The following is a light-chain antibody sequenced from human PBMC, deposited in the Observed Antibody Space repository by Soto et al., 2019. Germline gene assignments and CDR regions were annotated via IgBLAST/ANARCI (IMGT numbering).Light chain of an antibody. J-gene: IGLJ1*01. Sequence: LTQPASVSGSPGQSITISCTGTSSDVGGYNSVSWYQQHPGKAPKLMIYNVNNRPSGISNRFSGSKSGNTASLTISGLQAEDEADYYCSSYTSTSTYVFGTGTKFTAL. CDR2: NVN. V-gene: IGLV2-14*03. CDR1: SSDVGGYNS. CDR3: SSYTSTSTYV.